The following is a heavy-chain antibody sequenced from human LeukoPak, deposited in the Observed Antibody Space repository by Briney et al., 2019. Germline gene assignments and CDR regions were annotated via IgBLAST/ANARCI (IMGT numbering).Heavy chain of an antibody. V-gene: IGHV3-74*03. D-gene: IGHD3-22*01. CDR3: ARVGITMIVGYFDY. J-gene: IGHJ4*02. CDR2: INSDGSTT. Sequence: GGSLRLSCAASGFTFSSYWMHWVRQLPGKGLVWVSRINSDGSTTTYADSVKGRFTISRDNSKNTLYLQMNSLRAEDTAVYYCARVGITMIVGYFDYWGQGTLVTVSS. CDR1: GFTFSSYW.